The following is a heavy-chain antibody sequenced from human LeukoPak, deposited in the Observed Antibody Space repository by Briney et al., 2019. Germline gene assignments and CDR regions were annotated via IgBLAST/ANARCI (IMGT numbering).Heavy chain of an antibody. CDR3: ASTYYDILTGYHDAFDI. V-gene: IGHV4-34*01. D-gene: IGHD3-9*01. CDR2: INHSGST. CDR1: GGSFSGYY. Sequence: PSETLSLTCAVYGGSFSGYYWSWIRQPPGKGLEWIGEINHSGSTNYNPSLKSRVTISVDTSKNQFSLKLSSVTAADTAVYYCASTYYDILTGYHDAFDIWGQGTMVTVSS. J-gene: IGHJ3*02.